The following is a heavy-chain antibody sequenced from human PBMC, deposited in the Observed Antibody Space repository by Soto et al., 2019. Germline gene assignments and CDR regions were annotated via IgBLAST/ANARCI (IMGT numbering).Heavy chain of an antibody. CDR3: AKATATGGGAFDI. D-gene: IGHD2-8*02. Sequence: ASVKVSCKASGYTFSGYYMHWVRQAPGQGLEWMGWINPNTDVTNYAQRFQGRVTMTRDTSTISRDSSQNTVYLQMNSLTAGDTALYYCAKATATGGGAFDICGQGTMVTVSS. CDR1: GYTFSGYY. V-gene: IGHV1-2*02. CDR2: INPNTDVT. J-gene: IGHJ3*02.